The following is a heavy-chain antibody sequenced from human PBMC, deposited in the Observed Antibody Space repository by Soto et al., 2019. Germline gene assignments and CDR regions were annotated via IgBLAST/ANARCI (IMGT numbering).Heavy chain of an antibody. CDR2: IYYSGST. Sequence: QVQLQESGPGLVKPSETLSLTCTVSGGSINSYYWSWIRQPPGKGLEWIGYIYYSGSTNYNPSLKSRVTISVDTSKNQFSLKLSSVTAADTAVYYCARGPYCSGGSCYSGMYYFVYWGQGALVTVSS. CDR3: ARGPYCSGGSCYSGMYYFVY. CDR1: GGSINSYY. J-gene: IGHJ4*02. V-gene: IGHV4-59*01. D-gene: IGHD2-15*01.